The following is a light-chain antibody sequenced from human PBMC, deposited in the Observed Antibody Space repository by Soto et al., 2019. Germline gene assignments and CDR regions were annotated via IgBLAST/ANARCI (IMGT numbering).Light chain of an antibody. CDR2: DVI. J-gene: IGLJ2*01. V-gene: IGLV2-14*03. Sequence: QSALTQPASVSGSPGQSITISCTGTSNDVGGYNYVSWYQQHPGKAPKLMIYDVINRPSGVSNRFSGSKSGNSASLTISGLQAEDEADYYCSSYTSSSTYVVFGGGTKLTVL. CDR3: SSYTSSSTYVV. CDR1: SNDVGGYNY.